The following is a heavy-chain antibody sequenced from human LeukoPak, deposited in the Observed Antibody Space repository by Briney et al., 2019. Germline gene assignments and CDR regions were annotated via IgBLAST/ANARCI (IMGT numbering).Heavy chain of an antibody. CDR3: ARAGDTAMVDLGFDY. Sequence: GASVKVSCKASGYTFTSYAMHWVRQAPGQRLEWMGWINAGNGNTKYSQKFRGRVTITRDTSTSTVYMELSSLRSEDTAVYYCARAGDTAMVDLGFDYWGQGTLVTVSS. CDR2: INAGNGNT. CDR1: GYTFTSYA. V-gene: IGHV1-3*01. D-gene: IGHD5-18*01. J-gene: IGHJ4*02.